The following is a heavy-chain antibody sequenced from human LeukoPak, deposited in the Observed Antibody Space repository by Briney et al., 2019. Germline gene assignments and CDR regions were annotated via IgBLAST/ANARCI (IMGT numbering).Heavy chain of an antibody. V-gene: IGHV1-69*06. J-gene: IGHJ4*02. D-gene: IGHD6-19*01. Sequence: ASVKVSCKASGGTFSSYAISWVRQAPGQGLEWMGGIIPIFGTANYAQKFQGRVTITADKSTSTAYMELSSLRSEDTAVYYCARVGYSSGWCYFDYWGQGTLVTVSS. CDR1: GGTFSSYA. CDR2: IIPIFGTA. CDR3: ARVGYSSGWCYFDY.